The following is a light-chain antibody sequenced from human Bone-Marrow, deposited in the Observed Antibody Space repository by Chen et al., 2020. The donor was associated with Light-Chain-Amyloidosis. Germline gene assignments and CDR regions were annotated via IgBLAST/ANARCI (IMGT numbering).Light chain of an antibody. CDR1: SGSIATNY. CDR2: EDD. J-gene: IGLJ3*02. Sequence: NFMLTQPHSVSESPGKTVIISCTRSSGSIATNYVQWYQQRPGSSPTTVIYEDDQRPSGVPDRFSGAIDRSSNAASRTISGLKTEDEADYYCQSYQGSSQGVFGGGTKLTVL. CDR3: QSYQGSSQGV. V-gene: IGLV6-57*01.